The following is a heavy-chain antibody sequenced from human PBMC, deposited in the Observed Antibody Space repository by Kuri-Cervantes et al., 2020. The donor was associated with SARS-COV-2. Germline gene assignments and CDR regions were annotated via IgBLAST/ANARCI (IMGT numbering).Heavy chain of an antibody. V-gene: IGHV3-30*18. CDR2: ISYDESNI. D-gene: IGHD4/OR15-4a*01. CDR3: AKDGAGAHDF. Sequence: GGSLRLSCVASGFTFSSYGMHWVRQAPGKGLEWVAVISYDESNIYYADSVKGRFTISRDNSQNKLYLQMRSLRPEDTAMYYCAKDGAGAHDFWGQGTLVTVSS. CDR1: GFTFSSYG. J-gene: IGHJ4*02.